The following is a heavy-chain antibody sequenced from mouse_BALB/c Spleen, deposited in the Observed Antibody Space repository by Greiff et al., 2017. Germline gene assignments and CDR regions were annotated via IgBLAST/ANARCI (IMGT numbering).Heavy chain of an antibody. D-gene: IGHD2-10*02. CDR2: IYPGNVNT. Sequence: QVQLQQSGPELVKPGASVRISCKASGYTFTSYYIHWVKQRPGQGLEWIGWIYPGNVNTKYNEKFKGKATFTADTSSNTAYMQLSSLTSEDSAVYYCARRGYGNPFAYWGQGTLVTVSA. CDR3: ARRGYGNPFAY. CDR1: GYTFTSYY. J-gene: IGHJ3*01. V-gene: IGHV1-66*01.